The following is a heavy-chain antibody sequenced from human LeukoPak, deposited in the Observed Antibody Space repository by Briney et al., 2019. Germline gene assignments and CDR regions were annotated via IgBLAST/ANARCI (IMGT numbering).Heavy chain of an antibody. CDR3: ARDLSAAFDF. J-gene: IGHJ4*02. CDR1: GFPFSSYG. CDR2: LVYDARS. V-gene: IGHV3-33*01. Sequence: GGSLRLSCAASGFPFSSYGMHWVRQAPGKGLEWVARLVYDARSDYANSVKGRFSISRDDSKDTLFLDMSNLRVEDTALYYCARDLSAAFDFWGQGVLVTVSS. D-gene: IGHD6-19*01.